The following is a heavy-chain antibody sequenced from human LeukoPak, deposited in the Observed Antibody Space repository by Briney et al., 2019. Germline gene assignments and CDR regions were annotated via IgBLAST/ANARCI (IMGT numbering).Heavy chain of an antibody. Sequence: GESLKISCKGSGYYFTTYWIAWVRQMPGKGLEWMGIIYPDDSETRYSPSFQGQVTISADKSISTAFLQWSSLKASDTAIYYCARSLSSVAGGADYWGQGTLVTVSS. D-gene: IGHD3-10*01. CDR1: GYYFTTYW. CDR3: ARSLSSVAGGADY. CDR2: IYPDDSET. J-gene: IGHJ4*02. V-gene: IGHV5-51*01.